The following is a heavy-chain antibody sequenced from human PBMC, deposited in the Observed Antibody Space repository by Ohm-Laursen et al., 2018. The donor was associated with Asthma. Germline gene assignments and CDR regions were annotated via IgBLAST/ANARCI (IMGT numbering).Heavy chain of an antibody. CDR2: GGSYYDGGLK. Sequence: SLRLSCAASGFTFSSYGMHWVRQAPGKGLEWVAVGGSYYDGGLKYYADSVNGRFTVSRDNSKNTLYLQMNSLRAEDAAVYYCASTDYGDYVYWGQGTLVTVSS. J-gene: IGHJ4*02. CDR1: GFTFSSYG. V-gene: IGHV3-30*03. CDR3: ASTDYGDYVY. D-gene: IGHD4-17*01.